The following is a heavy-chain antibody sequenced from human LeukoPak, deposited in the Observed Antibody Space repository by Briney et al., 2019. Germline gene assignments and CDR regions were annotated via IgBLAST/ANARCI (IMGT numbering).Heavy chain of an antibody. CDR2: INWNGGST. CDR1: GFTFDDYG. Sequence: PGGSLRLSCAASGFTFDDYGMSWVRQPPGKGLEWVSGINWNGGSTGYADSVKGRFTISRDHDKNSLYLQRNSLRAEDTALYYCARDQPVSTGYSPFDSWGQGTLVTVSS. J-gene: IGHJ4*02. CDR3: ARDQPVSTGYSPFDS. V-gene: IGHV3-20*04. D-gene: IGHD3-22*01.